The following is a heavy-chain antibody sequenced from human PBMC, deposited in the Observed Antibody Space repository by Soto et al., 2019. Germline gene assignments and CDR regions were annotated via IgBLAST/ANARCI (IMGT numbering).Heavy chain of an antibody. J-gene: IGHJ4*02. CDR1: GYTFTSYA. Sequence: QVQLVQSGAEVKKPGASVKVSCKASGYTFTSYAMHWVRQAPGQRLEWMGWINAGNGNTKYSQKFHGRVTITRDTSASTAYMELSSLRSEDTAVYYCASGYCSGGSCYGGVDYWGQGTLVTVSS. D-gene: IGHD2-15*01. CDR2: INAGNGNT. V-gene: IGHV1-3*01. CDR3: ASGYCSGGSCYGGVDY.